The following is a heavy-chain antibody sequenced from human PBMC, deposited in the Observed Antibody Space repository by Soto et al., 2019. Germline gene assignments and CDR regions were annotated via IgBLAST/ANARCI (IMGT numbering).Heavy chain of an antibody. Sequence: PGESLKISCKGSGYSFTTYWIGWVRQMPGKGLEWMGTIYPGDSDTRYRPSFQGQVTISADKSISTAYLQWNSPKASDTAMYYCARPSNNYVAHWGQGTLVTVSS. CDR1: GYSFTTYW. CDR3: ARPSNNYVAH. CDR2: IYPGDSDT. V-gene: IGHV5-51*01. J-gene: IGHJ4*02. D-gene: IGHD4-4*01.